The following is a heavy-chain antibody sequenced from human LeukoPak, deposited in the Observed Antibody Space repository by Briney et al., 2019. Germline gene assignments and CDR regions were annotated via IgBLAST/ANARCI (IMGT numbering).Heavy chain of an antibody. V-gene: IGHV3-23*01. CDR3: AKQAIDTMRPHYYFDY. D-gene: IGHD3-22*01. Sequence: GGSLRLSCAASGFTFSSYAMSWVRQAPGKGLEWVSGIGGSGSRIYYADSVKGRFTISRDNSKNTLYLQMNSLRAEDTVVYYCAKQAIDTMRPHYYFDYWGQGTLVTVSS. CDR2: IGGSGSRI. CDR1: GFTFSSYA. J-gene: IGHJ4*02.